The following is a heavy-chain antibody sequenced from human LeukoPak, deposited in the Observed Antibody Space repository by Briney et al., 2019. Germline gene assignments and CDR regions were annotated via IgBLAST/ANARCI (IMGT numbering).Heavy chain of an antibody. Sequence: ISAYNGNTNYAQNLQGRVTMTTDTSTSTAYMELRSLRSDDTAVYYCARYLPPMGYGMDVWGQGPTVTVSS. D-gene: IGHD3-10*01. CDR3: ARYLPPMGYGMDV. CDR2: ISAYNGNT. V-gene: IGHV1-18*01. J-gene: IGHJ6*02.